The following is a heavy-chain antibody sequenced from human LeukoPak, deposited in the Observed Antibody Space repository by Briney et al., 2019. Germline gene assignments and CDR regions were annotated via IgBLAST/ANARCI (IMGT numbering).Heavy chain of an antibody. CDR1: GFTFSSYW. J-gene: IGHJ4*02. CDR3: ARDDGSYSRSPGFDY. CDR2: ISSSSSYI. V-gene: IGHV3-21*01. D-gene: IGHD1-26*01. Sequence: GGSLRLSCAGSGFTFSSYWMSWVRQAPGKGLEWVSSISSSSSYIYYADSVKGRFTISRDNAKNSLYLQMNSLRAEDTAVYYCARDDGSYSRSPGFDYWGQGTLVTVSS.